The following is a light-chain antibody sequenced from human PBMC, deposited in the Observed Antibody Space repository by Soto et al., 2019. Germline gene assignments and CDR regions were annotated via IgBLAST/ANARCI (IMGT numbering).Light chain of an antibody. CDR1: SSNIGRNT. J-gene: IGLJ3*02. V-gene: IGLV1-44*01. CDR3: ASWDDSLVGV. CDR2: SDY. Sequence: QPVLTQPPSASGTPGQRVTISCSGSSSNIGRNTVSWYQEVPGSAPKLLIYSDYQRPSGVPDRFTGSKSGTSASLAISGLQSEDEAHYYCASWDDSLVGVFGGGTKVTVL.